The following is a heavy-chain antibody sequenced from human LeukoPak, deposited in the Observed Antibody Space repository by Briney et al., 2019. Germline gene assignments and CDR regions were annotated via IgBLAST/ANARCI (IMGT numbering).Heavy chain of an antibody. CDR2: INPSGGST. D-gene: IGHD2-15*01. V-gene: IGHV1-46*01. CDR1: GYTFTGYY. J-gene: IGHJ4*02. CDR3: ARDDGPTQAFDY. Sequence: ASVKVSCKASGYTFTGYYMHWVRQAPGQGLEWMGIINPSGGSTCYAQKFQGRVTMTRDTSTSTVYMELSSLRSEDTAVYYCARDDGPTQAFDYWGQGTLVTVSS.